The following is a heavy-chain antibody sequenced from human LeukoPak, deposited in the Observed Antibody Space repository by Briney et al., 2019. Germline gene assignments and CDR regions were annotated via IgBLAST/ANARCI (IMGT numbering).Heavy chain of an antibody. D-gene: IGHD6-13*01. V-gene: IGHV1-69*05. CDR1: GGTFSSYA. Sequence: VASVKVSCKASGGTFSSYAISWVRQAPGQGLEWMGEIIPIFGTANYAQKFQGRVTITTDESTSTAYMELSRLRSEDTAVYYCARDVIAAAGSNYWYFDLWGRGTLVTVSS. CDR3: ARDVIAAAGSNYWYFDL. J-gene: IGHJ2*01. CDR2: IIPIFGTA.